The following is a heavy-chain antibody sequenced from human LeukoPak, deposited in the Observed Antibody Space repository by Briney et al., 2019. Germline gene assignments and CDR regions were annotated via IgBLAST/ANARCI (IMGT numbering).Heavy chain of an antibody. CDR2: FSGSGGST. J-gene: IGHJ3*02. D-gene: IGHD3-3*01. Sequence: PGGSLRLSCAASGFTFSSYAMSWVRQAPGKGLECISGFSGSGGSTYYADSVKGRFTISRDNSKNTLYLQMNSLRAEDTAVYYCARATEWGDAFDIWGQGTMVTVSS. CDR1: GFTFSSYA. CDR3: ARATEWGDAFDI. V-gene: IGHV3-23*01.